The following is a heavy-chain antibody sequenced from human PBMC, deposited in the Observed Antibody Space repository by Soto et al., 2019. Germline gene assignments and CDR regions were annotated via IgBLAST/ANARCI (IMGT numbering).Heavy chain of an antibody. J-gene: IGHJ4*02. CDR2: INAGNGNT. V-gene: IGHV1-3*01. CDR1: GYTFTSYA. CDR3: ARAGPGGVVVVAD. Sequence: GASVKVSCKASGYTFTSYAMHWVRQAPGPRLEWMGWINAGNGNTKYSQKFQGRVTITRDTSASTAYMELSSLRSEDTAVYYCARAGPGGVVVVADWGQGTLVTVSS. D-gene: IGHD2-15*01.